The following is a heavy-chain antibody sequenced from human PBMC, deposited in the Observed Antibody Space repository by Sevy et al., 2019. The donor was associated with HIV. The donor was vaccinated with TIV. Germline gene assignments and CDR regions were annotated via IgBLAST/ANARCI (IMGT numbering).Heavy chain of an antibody. CDR2: MNPNSGNT. D-gene: IGHD3-3*01. CDR3: ARGRRRGYDFWSGYYTGYYYYGMDV. CDR1: GYTFTSYD. V-gene: IGHV1-8*03. Sequence: ASVKVSCKASGYTFTSYDINWVRQATGQGLEWTGWMNPNSGNTGDAQKFQGRVTITRNTYISTAYMELSSLRSEDKAVYYCARGRRRGYDFWSGYYTGYYYYGMDVWGQGTTVTVSS. J-gene: IGHJ6*02.